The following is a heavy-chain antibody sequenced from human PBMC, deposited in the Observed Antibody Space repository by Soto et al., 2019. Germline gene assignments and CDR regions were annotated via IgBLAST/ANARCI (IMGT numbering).Heavy chain of an antibody. CDR3: ARLAWLSTGNWVDR. CDR1: GFSLSTTGVG. D-gene: IGHD3-9*01. CDR2: TYWNDDK. V-gene: IGHV2-5*01. Sequence: QITLKESGPTLVKPTQTLTLTCTFSGFSLSTTGVGVGWIRQPPGKALEWLALTYWNDDKRYSPSLKGRLTITKDTSKNQVVLIMTNMDPVDTATYYCARLAWLSTGNWVDRWGQGTLVTVSS. J-gene: IGHJ5*02.